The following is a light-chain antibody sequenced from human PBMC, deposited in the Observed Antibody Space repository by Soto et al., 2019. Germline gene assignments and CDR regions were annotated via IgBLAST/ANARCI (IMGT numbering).Light chain of an antibody. CDR3: QQYGSSTWT. CDR1: QSVSSSY. Sequence: EIVLTQSPGTLSLSPGERATLSCRASQSVSSSYLAWYQQKPGQAPRLLTYGXXRRATGINDRFSGSGSGTDFTLTISRLEPVDFAVYYCQQYGSSTWTFGQGTK. V-gene: IGKV3-20*01. J-gene: IGKJ1*01. CDR2: GXX.